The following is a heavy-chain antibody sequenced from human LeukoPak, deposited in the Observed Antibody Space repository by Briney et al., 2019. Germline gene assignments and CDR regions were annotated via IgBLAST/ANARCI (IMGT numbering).Heavy chain of an antibody. J-gene: IGHJ4*02. CDR2: IYYSGST. Sequence: PSETLSLTCTVSGGSISSSSYYWGWIRQPPGKGLEWIGSIYYSGSTYYNPSLKSRVTISVDTSKNQFSLKLSSVTAADTAVYYCARALDPGIAAADLLWGQGTLVTVSS. D-gene: IGHD6-13*01. CDR3: ARALDPGIAAADLL. V-gene: IGHV4-39*07. CDR1: GGSISSSSYY.